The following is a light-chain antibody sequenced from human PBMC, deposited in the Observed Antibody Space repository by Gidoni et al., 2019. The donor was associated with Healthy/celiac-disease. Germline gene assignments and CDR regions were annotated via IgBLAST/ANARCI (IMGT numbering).Light chain of an antibody. V-gene: IGKV1-5*03. CDR1: QSISSW. CDR3: QQYNSYSWT. J-gene: IGKJ1*01. CDR2: KAS. Sequence: DIQMHQSPSTLSASVGDRVTITCRASQSISSWLAWYQQKPGKAPKLLIYKASSLESGVPSRFSGSGSGTEFTLTISSLQPDDFATYYCQQYNSYSWTFGQGTKVEIK.